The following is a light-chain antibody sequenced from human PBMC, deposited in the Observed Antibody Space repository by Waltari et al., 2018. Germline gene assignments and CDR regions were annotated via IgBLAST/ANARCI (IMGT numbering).Light chain of an antibody. J-gene: IGKJ3*01. CDR1: QRIRTF. V-gene: IGKV1-39*01. CDR2: AAS. CDR3: QQSHSPPFT. Sequence: DIQMTQSPSSLSASVGDRVTITCRTSQRIRTFLHWYQQRPGKAPELLIYAASSLQSGVPSGFSGSGSGTDFTLTISSLQPEDFATYYCQQSHSPPFTFGPGTKVDIK.